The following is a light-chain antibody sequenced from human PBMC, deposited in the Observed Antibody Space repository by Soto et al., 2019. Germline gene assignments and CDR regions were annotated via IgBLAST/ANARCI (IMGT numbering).Light chain of an antibody. Sequence: SLKNQSLSPGERATLSCRASQSVRNLVAWFQQKPGQAPRLLIYVASNRDTGIPARFSGSGSGTDFTLTISSLEPEDFARYYCQQRSSLPLTFCEGTLLAIK. CDR1: QSVRNL. CDR3: QQRSSLPLT. J-gene: IGKJ5*01. CDR2: VAS. V-gene: IGKV3-11*01.